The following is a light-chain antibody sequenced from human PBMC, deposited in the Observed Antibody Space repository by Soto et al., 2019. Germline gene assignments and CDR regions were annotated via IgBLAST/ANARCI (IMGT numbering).Light chain of an antibody. Sequence: EILLTQSPGTLSLSPGERATLSFRASQSVSPSSLAWYQQRPGQSPRLLIYGASSRATGIPDRFSGSGSGTHFTLTISRLEPGDFAVYYCQHFGGTTFTFGQGTRLEIK. V-gene: IGKV3-20*01. J-gene: IGKJ5*01. CDR3: QHFGGTTFT. CDR2: GAS. CDR1: QSVSPSS.